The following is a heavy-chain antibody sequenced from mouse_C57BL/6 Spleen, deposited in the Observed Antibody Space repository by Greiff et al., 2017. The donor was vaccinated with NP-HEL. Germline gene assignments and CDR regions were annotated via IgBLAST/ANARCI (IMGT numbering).Heavy chain of an antibody. CDR2: IYPGDGDT. V-gene: IGHV1-82*01. CDR1: GYAFSSSW. CDR3: ARRENYYGFDY. Sequence: VQLQQSGPELVKPGASVKISCKASGYAFSSSWMNWVKQRPGKGLEWIGRIYPGDGDTNYNGKFKGKATLTADKSSSTAYMQLSSLTSEDSAVYFCARRENYYGFDYWGQGTTLTVSS. D-gene: IGHD1-1*01. J-gene: IGHJ2*01.